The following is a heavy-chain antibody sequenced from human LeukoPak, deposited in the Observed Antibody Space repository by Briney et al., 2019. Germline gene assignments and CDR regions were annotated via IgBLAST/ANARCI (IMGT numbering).Heavy chain of an antibody. J-gene: IGHJ5*02. Sequence: SETLSLTCTVSGGSISSSSYYWGWIRQPPGKGLEWIGSIYYSGSTYYNPSLKSRVTISVDTSKNQFSLKLSSVTAADTAVYYCARCDSGYSSSKNWFDPWGQGTLVTVPS. V-gene: IGHV4-39*07. CDR1: GGSISSSSYY. CDR2: IYYSGST. D-gene: IGHD6-13*01. CDR3: ARCDSGYSSSKNWFDP.